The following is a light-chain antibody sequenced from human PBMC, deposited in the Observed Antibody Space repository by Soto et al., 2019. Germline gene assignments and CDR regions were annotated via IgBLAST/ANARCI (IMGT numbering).Light chain of an antibody. Sequence: QSVLTQPASVSGSPGQSITISCTGTSSDVGGYNYVSWYQQHPGKAPKLMIYEVSNRPSGVSNRFSGSKSGNTASPTISGLQAEDEADYFCNSYGSTSTRYVFGTGTKLTVL. CDR1: SSDVGGYNY. CDR2: EVS. CDR3: NSYGSTSTRYV. J-gene: IGLJ1*01. V-gene: IGLV2-14*01.